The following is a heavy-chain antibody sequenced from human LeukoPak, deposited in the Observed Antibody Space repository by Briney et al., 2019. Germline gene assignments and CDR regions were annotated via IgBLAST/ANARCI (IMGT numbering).Heavy chain of an antibody. J-gene: IGHJ4*02. CDR1: GYSISSAYY. V-gene: IGHV4-38-2*02. Sequence: SGTLSLTCTVSGYSISSAYYWGWIRQPPGKGLEWIGRIYTSGSTNYNPSLKSRVTMSVGTSKNQFSLKLSSVTAADTAVYYCARVSMVRGAPDYYFDYWGQGTLVTVSS. D-gene: IGHD3-10*01. CDR3: ARVSMVRGAPDYYFDY. CDR2: IYTSGST.